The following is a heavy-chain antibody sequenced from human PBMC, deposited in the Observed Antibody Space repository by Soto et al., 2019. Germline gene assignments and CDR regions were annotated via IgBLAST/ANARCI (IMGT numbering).Heavy chain of an antibody. J-gene: IGHJ6*02. V-gene: IGHV5-51*01. D-gene: IGHD4-17*01. CDR2: IYPGDSDA. CDR1: VYSFSNYG. CDR3: GRHPYGDYDIMDV. Sequence: LNISVKVSVYSFSNYGIGWVPQMTGKGLEWMGIIYPGDSDARYSPSFQGQVTISADKSINTAYLQWSSLKPSDNAMYYCGRHPYGDYDIMDVWGQGTTVTVSS.